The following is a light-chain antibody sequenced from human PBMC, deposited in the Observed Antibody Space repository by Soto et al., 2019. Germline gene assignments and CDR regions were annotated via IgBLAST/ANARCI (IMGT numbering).Light chain of an antibody. J-gene: IGKJ1*01. CDR3: KQYYSTPRT. CDR1: XTVLDSSNNKDY. Sequence: DIVMTQSPDSLAVSLGERATINCKSSXTVLDSSNNKDYLTWYQQKPGQPPKLXIYWAYTREFGVHDRFSGSGSGTDFTLTIRSLQAEDVAVYYCKQYYSTPRTFGHGTKVDIK. CDR2: WAY. V-gene: IGKV4-1*01.